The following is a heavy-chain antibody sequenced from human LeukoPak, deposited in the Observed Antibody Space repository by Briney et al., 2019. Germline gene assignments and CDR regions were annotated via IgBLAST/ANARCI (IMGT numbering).Heavy chain of an antibody. CDR3: TTDWRRGDYDMLAGGPPFDY. J-gene: IGHJ4*02. CDR2: IKSKTDGGTT. CDR1: GFTFSNAW. V-gene: IGHV3-15*01. D-gene: IGHD3-9*01. Sequence: GGSLRLSCAASGFTFSNAWMSWVRQAPGKGLEWVGRIKSKTDGGTTDYAAPVKGRFTISRDDSKNTLYLQMNSLKSEDTAVYYCTTDWRRGDYDMLAGGPPFDYWGQGTLVTVSS.